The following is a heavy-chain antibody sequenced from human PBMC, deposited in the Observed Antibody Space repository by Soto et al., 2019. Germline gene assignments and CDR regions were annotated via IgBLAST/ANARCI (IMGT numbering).Heavy chain of an antibody. V-gene: IGHV1-18*01. Sequence: QVQLVQSGAEVKKPGASVKVSCKASGYTFTSYAISWVRQAPRQGLEWMGWISAYNGNTNYAQKLQGRVTMTTDRSTSTAYRELRSLGSDDTAVYYCARDLPPEDYWGQGTLVSVSS. CDR1: GYTFTSYA. CDR2: ISAYNGNT. J-gene: IGHJ4*02. CDR3: ARDLPPEDY.